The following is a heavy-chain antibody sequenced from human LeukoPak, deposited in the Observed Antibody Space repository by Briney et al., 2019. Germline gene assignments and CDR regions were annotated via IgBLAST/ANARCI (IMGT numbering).Heavy chain of an antibody. J-gene: IGHJ2*01. CDR1: GYTFTSYA. CDR3: VRGASSIAALNPFWYFDL. V-gene: IGHV1-3*02. Sequence: ASVKVSCKASGYTFTSYAMHWVRQAPGQRLEWMGWSNAGNGNTKYSQEFQGRVTMTRDTSTNIVYMELSSLRSEDTAVFYCVRGASSIAALNPFWYFDLWGRGTLVTVSS. D-gene: IGHD6-6*01. CDR2: SNAGNGNT.